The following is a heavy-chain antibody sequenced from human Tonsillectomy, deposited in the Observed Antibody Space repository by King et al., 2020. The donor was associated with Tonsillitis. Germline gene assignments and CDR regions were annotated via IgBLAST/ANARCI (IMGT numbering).Heavy chain of an antibody. J-gene: IGHJ3*02. CDR3: ARLQSSRYPNRWQQLAGCGAFDI. CDR2: IYSGGST. V-gene: IGHV3-53*04. Sequence: ERQLVQSGGGLVQPGGSLRLSCAASGFTVSSNYMSWVRQAPGKGLEWVSVIYSGGSTYYADSVKGRFTISRHNSKNTLYLQMNSLRAEDTAVYYCARLQSSRYPNRWQQLAGCGAFDIWGQGTMVTVSS. D-gene: IGHD6-13*01. CDR1: GFTVSSNY.